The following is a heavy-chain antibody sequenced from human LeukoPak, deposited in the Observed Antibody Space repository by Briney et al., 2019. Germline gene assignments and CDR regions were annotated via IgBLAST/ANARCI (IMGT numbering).Heavy chain of an antibody. CDR2: INHSGST. D-gene: IGHD6-13*01. CDR3: ARRRGSSWYRPFDP. J-gene: IGHJ5*02. CDR1: GGSFSGYY. V-gene: IGHV4-34*01. Sequence: SETLSLTCAVYGGSFSGYYWSWIRQPPGKGLEWIGEINHSGSTNYNPSLKSRVTISVDTSKNQFSLKLSSVTAADTAVYYCARRRGSSWYRPFDPWGQGTLVTVSS.